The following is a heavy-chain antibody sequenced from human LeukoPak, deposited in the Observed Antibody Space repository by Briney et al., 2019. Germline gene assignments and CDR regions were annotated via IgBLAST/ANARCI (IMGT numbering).Heavy chain of an antibody. CDR3: AKDLLIVVVTAILDY. Sequence: GGSLRLSCAASGFTFSSYGMHWVRQAPGKGLEWVAVISYDGSNKYYADSVKGRFTISRDNSKNTLYLQTNSLRAEDTAVYYCAKDLLIVVVTAILDYWGQGTLVTVSS. J-gene: IGHJ4*02. CDR1: GFTFSSYG. V-gene: IGHV3-30*18. CDR2: ISYDGSNK. D-gene: IGHD2-21*02.